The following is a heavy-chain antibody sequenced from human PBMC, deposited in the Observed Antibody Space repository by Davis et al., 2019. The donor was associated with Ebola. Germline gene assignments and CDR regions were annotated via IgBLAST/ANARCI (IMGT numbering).Heavy chain of an antibody. CDR1: AFTFSSYA. V-gene: IGHV3-23*01. J-gene: IGHJ4*02. CDR3: AKDSGGSGWYEFDY. Sequence: GESLKISCAASAFTFSSYAMTWVRQAPGKGLEWVSSISGSGGSTYYADSVKGRFTISRDNSKNTLYLQMNSLRAEDTAVYYCAKDSGGSGWYEFDYWGQGTLVTVSS. CDR2: ISGSGGST. D-gene: IGHD6-19*01.